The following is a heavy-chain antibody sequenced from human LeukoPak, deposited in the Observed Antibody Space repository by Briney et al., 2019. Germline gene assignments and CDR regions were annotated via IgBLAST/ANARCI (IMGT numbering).Heavy chain of an antibody. CDR1: GYTFTSYG. CDR2: ISAYNGNT. D-gene: IGHD3-22*01. Sequence: ASVKVSCKASGYTFTSYGISGVRQAPGQGLEGMGWISAYNGNTNYAQKLQGRVTMTTDTSTSTAYMELRSLRSDDTAVYYCAREGNQAYYDSSGYLDYWGQGTLVTVSS. V-gene: IGHV1-18*01. J-gene: IGHJ4*02. CDR3: AREGNQAYYDSSGYLDY.